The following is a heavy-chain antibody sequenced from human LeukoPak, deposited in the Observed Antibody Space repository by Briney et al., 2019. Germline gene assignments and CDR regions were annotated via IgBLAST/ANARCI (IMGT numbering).Heavy chain of an antibody. Sequence: GASVKVSCKASGYTFTSYGISWVRQAPGQGLEWVGRINPNSGGTNYAQKFQGRVTMTRDTSISTAYMELSRLRSDDTAVYYCARDICGGDCYYFDYWGQGTLVTVSS. D-gene: IGHD2-21*02. J-gene: IGHJ4*02. CDR2: INPNSGGT. CDR3: ARDICGGDCYYFDY. V-gene: IGHV1-2*06. CDR1: GYTFTSYG.